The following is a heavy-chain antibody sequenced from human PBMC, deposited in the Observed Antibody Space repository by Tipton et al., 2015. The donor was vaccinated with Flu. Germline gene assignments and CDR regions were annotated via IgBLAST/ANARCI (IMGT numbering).Heavy chain of an antibody. Sequence: SLRLSCAASGFSVTNNYVTWVRQAPGKGLEWVSVIYTAGRTKSADSVKDRFTVSRDISKNMVYLQMNNLRVDDTAMYYCARGMGGGYGEWDSWGQGTLVTVSS. CDR1: GFSVTNNY. CDR3: ARGMGGGYGEWDS. V-gene: IGHV3-53*01. D-gene: IGHD3-10*01. J-gene: IGHJ4*02. CDR2: IYTAGRT.